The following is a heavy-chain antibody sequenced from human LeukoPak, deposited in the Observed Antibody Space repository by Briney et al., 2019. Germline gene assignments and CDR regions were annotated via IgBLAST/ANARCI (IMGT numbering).Heavy chain of an antibody. CDR1: GFTFSDHY. CDR3: AKALLSSTYAFDI. D-gene: IGHD2-2*01. Sequence: GSLRLSCAASGFTFSDHYMDWVRQAPGKGLEWVAFIRYDGSNKYYADSVKGRFTISRDNSKNTLYLQMNSLRAEDTAVYYCAKALLSSTYAFDIWGQGTMVTVSS. CDR2: IRYDGSNK. J-gene: IGHJ3*02. V-gene: IGHV3-30*02.